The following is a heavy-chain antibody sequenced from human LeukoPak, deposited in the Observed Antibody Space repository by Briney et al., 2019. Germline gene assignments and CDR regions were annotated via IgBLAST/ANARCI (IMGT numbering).Heavy chain of an antibody. D-gene: IGHD3-9*01. CDR2: INAGNGNT. J-gene: IGHJ3*02. V-gene: IGHV1-3*01. CDR3: ARAYYDILTGRPEGFDAFGI. CDR1: GYTFTSYA. Sequence: ASVKVSCKASGYTFTSYAMHWVRQAPGQRLEWMGWINAGNGNTKYSQKFQGRVTITRDTSASTAYMELSSLRSEDTAVYYCARAYYDILTGRPEGFDAFGIWGQGTMVTVSS.